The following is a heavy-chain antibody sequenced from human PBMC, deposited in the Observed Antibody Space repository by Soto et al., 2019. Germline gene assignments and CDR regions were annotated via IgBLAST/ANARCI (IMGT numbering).Heavy chain of an antibody. D-gene: IGHD2-15*01. CDR3: ARKDGTGYCSGGICYEAPSIFDY. CDR2: IYYSGST. CDR1: GGSISSYY. J-gene: IGHJ4*02. Sequence: PSETLSLTCTVSGGSISSYYWSWIRQPPGKGLEWIGYIYYSGSTNYNPSLKSRVTLSVDTSKNQFSLELSSVTAADTAVYYCARKDGTGYCSGGICYEAPSIFDYWGQGTLVTVSS. V-gene: IGHV4-59*12.